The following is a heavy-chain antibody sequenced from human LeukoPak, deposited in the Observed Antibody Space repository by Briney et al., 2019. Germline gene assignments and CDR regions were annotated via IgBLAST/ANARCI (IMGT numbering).Heavy chain of an antibody. V-gene: IGHV3-33*08. J-gene: IGHJ4*02. D-gene: IGHD3-9*01. CDR1: GFTFSSYS. CDR3: ARLHYDVLTGPFDY. Sequence: PGGSLRLSCAASGFTFSSYSMNWVRQAPGKGLEWVAYIRNDGSNNYYEDSVKGRFTISRENSKNTLWLQMNSLRAEDTAVYYCARLHYDVLTGPFDYWGQGTLVTVSS. CDR2: IRNDGSNN.